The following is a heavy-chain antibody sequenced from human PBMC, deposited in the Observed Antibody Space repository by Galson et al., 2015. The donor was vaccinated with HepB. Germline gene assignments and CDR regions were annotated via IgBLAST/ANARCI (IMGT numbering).Heavy chain of an antibody. CDR3: ARPLGDRDYYYGMDV. CDR2: IYPGDSDT. J-gene: IGHJ6*02. D-gene: IGHD2-21*02. CDR1: GYTFTKFW. Sequence: QSGAEVKKPGESLKISCMASGYTFTKFWIGRVRQMPGKGLEWMGIIYPGDSDTTYSTAIQGRVTISVDKSLGIVYLHWSSLQASDSGTYYCARPLGDRDYYYGMDVWGQGTAVTVSS. V-gene: IGHV5-51*01.